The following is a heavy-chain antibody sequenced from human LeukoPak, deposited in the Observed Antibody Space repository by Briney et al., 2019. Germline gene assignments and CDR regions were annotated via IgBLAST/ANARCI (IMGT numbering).Heavy chain of an antibody. D-gene: IGHD3-10*01. Sequence: SGPTLVNPTQTLTLTCTFSGFSLSTSGVGVGWIRQPPGKALEWLALIYWDDDKRYSPSLKSRLTITKDTSKNQVVLTMTSMDPVDTATYYCAHNNRFGELLSFYFDYWGQGTLVTVSS. V-gene: IGHV2-5*02. J-gene: IGHJ4*02. CDR2: IYWDDDK. CDR1: GFSLSTSGVG. CDR3: AHNNRFGELLSFYFDY.